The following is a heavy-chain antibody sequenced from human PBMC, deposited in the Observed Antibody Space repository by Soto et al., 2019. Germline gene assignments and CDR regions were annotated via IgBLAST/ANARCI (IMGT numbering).Heavy chain of an antibody. CDR3: ARDKSERFQDV. J-gene: IGHJ6*02. Sequence: GGSLRLACASSGFTFSSYSMNWVRQAPGKGLEWVSYISSSSTIYYADSVKGRFTISRDNAKNSLYLQMNSLRDEDTAVYYCARDKSERFQDVWGQGTTVTVSS. CDR1: GFTFSSYS. V-gene: IGHV3-48*02. D-gene: IGHD1-1*01. CDR2: ISSSSTI.